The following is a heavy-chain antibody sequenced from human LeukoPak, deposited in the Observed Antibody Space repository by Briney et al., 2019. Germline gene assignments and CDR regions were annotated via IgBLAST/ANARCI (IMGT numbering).Heavy chain of an antibody. CDR2: ISYDGSNK. CDR3: ARVKRSGSYYRVYYYYGMDV. V-gene: IGHV3-30*03. Sequence: GGSLRLSCAASGFTFSSYGMHWVRQAPGKGLEWVAVISYDGSNKYYADSVKGRFTISRDNSKNTLYLQMDSLRAEDTAVYYCARVKRSGSYYRVYYYYGMDVWGQGTTVTVSS. D-gene: IGHD1-26*01. J-gene: IGHJ6*02. CDR1: GFTFSSYG.